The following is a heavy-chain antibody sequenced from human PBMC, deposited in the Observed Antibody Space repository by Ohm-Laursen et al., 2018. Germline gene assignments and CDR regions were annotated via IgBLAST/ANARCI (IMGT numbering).Heavy chain of an antibody. V-gene: IGHV4-61*01. CDR1: AVSVSSGTYY. J-gene: IGHJ4*02. CDR2: ISASGST. CDR3: ARAARYHYYCNGYFFTY. D-gene: IGHD3-22*01. Sequence: TLSLTCTVSAVSVSSGTYYWSRLRQPPGKGLEWIGFISASGSTNYNPTLNSRGTISADTSKNQFSLKMSSLTAADTAVYYCARAARYHYYCNGYFFTYWGQGTLVTVSS.